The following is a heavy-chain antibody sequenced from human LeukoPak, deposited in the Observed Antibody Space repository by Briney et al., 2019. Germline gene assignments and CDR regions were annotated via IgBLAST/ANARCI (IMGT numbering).Heavy chain of an antibody. Sequence: GRFTISRDNAKNSLYLQMNSLRAEDTAVYYCAGGEYSSGPWGQGTLVTVSS. D-gene: IGHD6-19*01. V-gene: IGHV3-11*06. J-gene: IGHJ5*02. CDR3: AGGEYSSGP.